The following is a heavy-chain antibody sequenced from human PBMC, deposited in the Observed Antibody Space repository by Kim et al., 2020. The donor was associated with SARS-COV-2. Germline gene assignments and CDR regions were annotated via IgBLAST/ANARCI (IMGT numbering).Heavy chain of an antibody. CDR2: ISYDGSNK. D-gene: IGHD1-26*01. CDR3: ARAGIVAPEHNLPIDY. V-gene: IGHV3-30-3*01. CDR1: GFTFSSYA. Sequence: GGSLRLSCAASGFTFSSYAMHWVRQAPGKGLEWVAVISYDGSNKYYADSVKGRFTISRDNSKNTLYLQMNSLRAEDTAVYYCARAGIVAPEHNLPIDYWGQGTLVTVSS. J-gene: IGHJ4*02.